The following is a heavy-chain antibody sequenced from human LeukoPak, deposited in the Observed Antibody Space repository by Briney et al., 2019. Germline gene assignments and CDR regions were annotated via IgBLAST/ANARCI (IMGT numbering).Heavy chain of an antibody. CDR2: ISAYNGNT. CDR1: GYTFTSYD. CDR3: ARDSSSTSCYDY. Sequence: GASVKVSCKASGYTFTSYDINWVRQATGQGLEWMGWISAYNGNTNYAQKLQGRVTMTTDTSTSTAYMELRSLRSDDTAVYYCARDSSSTSCYDYWGQGTLVTVSS. J-gene: IGHJ4*02. D-gene: IGHD2-2*01. V-gene: IGHV1-18*01.